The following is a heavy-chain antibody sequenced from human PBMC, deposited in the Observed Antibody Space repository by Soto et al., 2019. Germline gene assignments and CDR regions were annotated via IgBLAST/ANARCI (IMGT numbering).Heavy chain of an antibody. V-gene: IGHV3-30*18. CDR2: ISYDGSDK. CDR1: GFSFSDYG. D-gene: IGHD5-18*01. CDR3: AKDPAVITSFFEY. Sequence: VQLVESGGGVVQPGRSLTLSCAVSGFSFSDYGMHWVRQAPGKGLEWVAIISYDGSDKYYADSVKGRFTTSRDNSKNTLFLQMNSLRPEDTAVYYCAKDPAVITSFFEYWGQGTLVTVSS. J-gene: IGHJ4*02.